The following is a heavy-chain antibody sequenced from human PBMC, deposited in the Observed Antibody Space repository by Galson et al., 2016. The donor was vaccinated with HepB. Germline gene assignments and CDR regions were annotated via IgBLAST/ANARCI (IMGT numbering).Heavy chain of an antibody. CDR2: ISSSGSYT. V-gene: IGHV3-11*06. D-gene: IGHD5-18*01. J-gene: IGHJ4*02. CDR1: GFTFSDYY. Sequence: SLRLSCAASGFTFSDYYMSWIRQGPGKGLEWVSYISSSGSYTNYADSVKGRFTISRDNPKNSLYLQMNSLRVEDTAVYYCARDYFGQLWLLGGFDYWGQGTLVTVSS. CDR3: ARDYFGQLWLLGGFDY.